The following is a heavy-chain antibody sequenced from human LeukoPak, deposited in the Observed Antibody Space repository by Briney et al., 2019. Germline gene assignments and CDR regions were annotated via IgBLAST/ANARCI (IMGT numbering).Heavy chain of an antibody. V-gene: IGHV1-2*02. CDR1: GYTFTGYY. Sequence: GASVKVSCKASGYTFTGYYMHWVRQAPGQGLEWMGWINPNSGGTNYAQKFQGRVTMTRDTSISTAYMELSSLRSEDTAVYYCARDYGGNSLIVDYWGQGTLVTVSS. D-gene: IGHD4-23*01. CDR2: INPNSGGT. J-gene: IGHJ4*02. CDR3: ARDYGGNSLIVDY.